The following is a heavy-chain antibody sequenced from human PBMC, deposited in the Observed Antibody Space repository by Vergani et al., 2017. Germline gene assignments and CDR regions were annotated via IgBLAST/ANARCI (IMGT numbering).Heavy chain of an antibody. CDR3: ARVRRFLPPYYFDY. CDR1: GGTFSSYA. V-gene: IGHV1-69*01. CDR2: VIPIFGTA. Sequence: QVQLVQSGAEVKKPGSSVKVSCKASGGTFSSYAISWVRQAPGQGLEWMGGVIPIFGTANYAQKFQGRVTITADESTSTAYMELSSPRSEDTAVYYCARVRRFLPPYYFDYWGQGTLVTVSS. J-gene: IGHJ4*02. D-gene: IGHD3-3*01.